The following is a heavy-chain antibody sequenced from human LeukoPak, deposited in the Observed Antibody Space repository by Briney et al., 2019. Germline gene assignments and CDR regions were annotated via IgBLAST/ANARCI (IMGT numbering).Heavy chain of an antibody. J-gene: IGHJ4*02. V-gene: IGHV3-21*01. CDR3: AREVIAPAAFDY. CDR2: ISSSSGYI. D-gene: IGHD2-2*01. Sequence: GGSLRLSCAASGLTFSSYSVHWVRQAPGKGLEWVSSISSSSGYIYYADSVKGRFTITRDNAKNSLYLQMNSLRAEDTAVYYCAREVIAPAAFDYWGQGTLVTVSS. CDR1: GLTFSSYS.